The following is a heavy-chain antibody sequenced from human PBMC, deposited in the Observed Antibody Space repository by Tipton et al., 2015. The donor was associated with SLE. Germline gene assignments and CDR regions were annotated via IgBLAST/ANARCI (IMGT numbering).Heavy chain of an antibody. Sequence: LRLSCTVSGGSISSSSYYWGWVRQPPGKGLEWIGSFHQSGTTFYTPSLKSRVTLLLDMSNNEFSLKLFSVTAADTAVYYCARSLSLSLFGVTIPGAMDVWGKGTTVIVSS. CDR3: ARSLSLSLFGVTIPGAMDV. V-gene: IGHV4-39*07. CDR1: GGSISSSSYY. CDR2: FHQSGTT. D-gene: IGHD3-3*02. J-gene: IGHJ6*03.